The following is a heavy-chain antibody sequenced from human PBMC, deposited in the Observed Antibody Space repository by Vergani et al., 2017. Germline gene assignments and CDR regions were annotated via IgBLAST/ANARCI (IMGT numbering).Heavy chain of an antibody. D-gene: IGHD6-13*01. CDR2: IYSGGST. J-gene: IGHJ1*01. V-gene: IGHV3-66*02. CDR1: GFTVSSNY. Sequence: EVQLVESGGGLVQPGGSLRLSCAASGFTVSSNYMSWVRQAPGKGLEWVSVIYSGGSTYYADSVKGRFTISRDNSKNTLYLQTNSLRAEDTAVYYCAREDSSSWSYFQHWGQGTLVTVSS. CDR3: AREDSSSWSYFQH.